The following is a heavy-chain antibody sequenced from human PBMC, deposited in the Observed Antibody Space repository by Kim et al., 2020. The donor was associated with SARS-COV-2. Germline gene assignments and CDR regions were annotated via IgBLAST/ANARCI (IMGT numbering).Heavy chain of an antibody. Sequence: YGESAKGRFTLSRDNSKNALYMEMSGRRAEDTAIYYCARGGWGGSGECDYWGQGILVTVAS. D-gene: IGHD2-15*01. J-gene: IGHJ4*02. V-gene: IGHV3-23*01. CDR3: ARGGWGGSGECDY.